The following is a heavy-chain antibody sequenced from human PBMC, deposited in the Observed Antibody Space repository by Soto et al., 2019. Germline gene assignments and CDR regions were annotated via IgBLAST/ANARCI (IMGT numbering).Heavy chain of an antibody. CDR1: GFTFSSYA. D-gene: IGHD2-2*01. CDR3: AKEAADYCSSTSCYEPYYYYYYMDV. J-gene: IGHJ6*03. V-gene: IGHV3-23*01. Sequence: EVQLLESGGGLVQPGGSLRLSCAASGFTFSSYAMSWVRQAPGKGLEWVSAISGSGGSTYYADSVKGRFTISRDNSKNTLYLQMNSLRAEDTAVYYCAKEAADYCSSTSCYEPYYYYYYMDVWGKGTTVTVSS. CDR2: ISGSGGST.